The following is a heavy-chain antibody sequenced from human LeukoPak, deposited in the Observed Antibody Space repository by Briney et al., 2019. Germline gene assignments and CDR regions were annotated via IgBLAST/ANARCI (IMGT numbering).Heavy chain of an antibody. D-gene: IGHD5-18*01. J-gene: IGHJ4*02. Sequence: GASVKVSCKASGYTFTSYGISWVRQAPGQGLEWMGWISAYNGNTNYAQKLQGRVTMTTDTSTSTAYMELRSLRSDDTAVYYCAIPSGASGYSYGLGYWGQGTLVTVSS. CDR3: AIPSGASGYSYGLGY. V-gene: IGHV1-18*01. CDR1: GYTFTSYG. CDR2: ISAYNGNT.